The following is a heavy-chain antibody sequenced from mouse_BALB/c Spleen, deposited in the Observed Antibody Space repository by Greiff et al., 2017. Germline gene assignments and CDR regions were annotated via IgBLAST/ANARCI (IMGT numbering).Heavy chain of an antibody. Sequence: QVQLQQSGAELVRPGASVKLSCKASGYTFTSYWINWVKQRPGQGLEWIGNIYPSDSYTNYNQKFKDKATLTVDKSSSTAYMQLSSPTSEDSAVYYCTRWDGNYNYYAMDYWGQGTSVTVSS. J-gene: IGHJ4*01. CDR2: IYPSDSYT. V-gene: IGHV1-69*02. D-gene: IGHD2-1*01. CDR3: TRWDGNYNYYAMDY. CDR1: GYTFTSYW.